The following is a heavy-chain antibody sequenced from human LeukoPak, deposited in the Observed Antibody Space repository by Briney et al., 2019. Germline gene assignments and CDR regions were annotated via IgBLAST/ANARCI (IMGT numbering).Heavy chain of an antibody. D-gene: IGHD5-24*01. V-gene: IGHV4-34*01. CDR2: INHSGST. CDR3: ARGKSEAADGYFFDY. J-gene: IGHJ4*02. CDR1: GGSFSGYY. Sequence: PSETLSLTCAVYGGSFSGYYCSWIRQPPGKGLEWIGEINHSGSTNYNPSLKSRVTISVDTSKNQFSLKLSSVTAADTAVYYCARGKSEAADGYFFDYWGQGTLVTVSS.